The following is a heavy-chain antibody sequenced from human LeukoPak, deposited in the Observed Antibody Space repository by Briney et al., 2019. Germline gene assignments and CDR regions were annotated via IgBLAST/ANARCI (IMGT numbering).Heavy chain of an antibody. CDR2: ISSSGSTI. D-gene: IGHD3-22*01. CDR3: ARDFLTAYYYDSSGYGPRGY. Sequence: GGSLRLSCAASGFTFSSYGMHWVRQAPGKGLEWVSYISSSGSTIYYADSVKGRFTISRDNAKNSLYLQMNSLRAEDTAVYYCARDFLTAYYYDSSGYGPRGYWGQGTLVTVSS. V-gene: IGHV3-48*04. J-gene: IGHJ4*02. CDR1: GFTFSSYG.